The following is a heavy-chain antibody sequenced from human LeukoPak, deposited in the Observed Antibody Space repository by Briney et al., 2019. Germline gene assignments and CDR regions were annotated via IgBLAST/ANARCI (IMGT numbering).Heavy chain of an antibody. Sequence: GRSLRLSCAASGFTFSSYWMSWVRQAPGKELQWVANINLDESGKYYLDSVKGRFTISRDNAKNSLYLQLNSLGVEDTAVYYCARDRRPSNYGGLDVWGQGTTVTVS. J-gene: IGHJ6*02. CDR3: ARDRRPSNYGGLDV. D-gene: IGHD6-6*01. V-gene: IGHV3-7*04. CDR1: GFTFSSYW. CDR2: INLDESGK.